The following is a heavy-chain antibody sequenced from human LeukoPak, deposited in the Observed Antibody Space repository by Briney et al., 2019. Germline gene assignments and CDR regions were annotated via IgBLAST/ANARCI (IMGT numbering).Heavy chain of an antibody. Sequence: GESLKISFQGSGYRFNNFWIGWVRPMPGKGLEWMGIIYSGDSDTRYSPSFQGQVTISADRSVSTVYLQWSSLKASDTAKYYCARREASANFDYWGQGTLVTVSS. J-gene: IGHJ4*02. CDR2: IYSGDSDT. D-gene: IGHD2-15*01. V-gene: IGHV5-51*01. CDR1: GYRFNNFW. CDR3: ARREASANFDY.